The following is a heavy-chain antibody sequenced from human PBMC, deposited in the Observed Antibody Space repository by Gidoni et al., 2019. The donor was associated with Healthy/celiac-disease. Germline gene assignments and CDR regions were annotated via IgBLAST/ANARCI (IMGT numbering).Heavy chain of an antibody. J-gene: IGHJ4*02. D-gene: IGHD3-22*01. CDR3: ARVGHYDSSGYYFHSHFFDY. Sequence: QVQLVESGGGVVQPGRSLSLSLQESGLTFSRYGMHWVRQAPGKGLEWLAVIWYDGSNKYYADSGKGRFTISRDNSKNTLYLQMNSLRAEDTAVYYCARVGHYDSSGYYFHSHFFDYWGQGTLVTVSS. CDR2: IWYDGSNK. V-gene: IGHV3-33*01. CDR1: GLTFSRYG.